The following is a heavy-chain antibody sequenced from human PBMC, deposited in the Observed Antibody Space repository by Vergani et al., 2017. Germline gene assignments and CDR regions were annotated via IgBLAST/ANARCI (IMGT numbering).Heavy chain of an antibody. CDR3: ARGLWDCTHIRCSPPSY. Sequence: EVQLVESGGGLVKPGGSLRLSCAASGFSFSRYSLNLVRQASGKGLEWVASISGSSSYVFYRDSVEDRFTITRDNAKKSVYLQMNSLRAEDTAMYFCARGLWDCTHIRCSPPSYWGQGTQVTVSS. J-gene: IGHJ4*02. CDR2: ISGSSSYV. CDR1: GFSFSRYS. D-gene: IGHD2-8*01. V-gene: IGHV3-21*02.